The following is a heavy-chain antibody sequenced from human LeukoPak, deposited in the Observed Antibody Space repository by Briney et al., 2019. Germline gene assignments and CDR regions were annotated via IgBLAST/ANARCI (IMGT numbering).Heavy chain of an antibody. CDR3: ARGRGGKYCSGGSCYSYDYYYYYMDV. J-gene: IGHJ6*03. Sequence: ASVKVSCRASGYTFTSYYMHWVRQAPGQGLEWMGIINPSGDSTSSAQKFQGRVTMTRDTSTSTAYMELSSLRSEDTAVYYCARGRGGKYCSGGSCYSYDYYYYYMDVWGKGTTVTVSS. CDR1: GYTFTSYY. D-gene: IGHD2-15*01. CDR2: INPSGDST. V-gene: IGHV1-46*01.